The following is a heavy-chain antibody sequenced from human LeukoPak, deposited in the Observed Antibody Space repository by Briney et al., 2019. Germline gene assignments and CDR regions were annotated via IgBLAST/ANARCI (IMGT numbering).Heavy chain of an antibody. CDR2: IYYSGST. CDR3: ARHVSVAVTNFFDY. D-gene: IGHD6-19*01. Sequence: PSETLSLTCTVSGGSISTYYWSWIRQPPGKGLEGIGSIYYSGSTNYNPSLKSRVTISVDTSKNQFSLRLSSVTAADTAVYYCARHVSVAVTNFFDYWGQGTLVTVSS. CDR1: GGSISTYY. V-gene: IGHV4-59*08. J-gene: IGHJ4*02.